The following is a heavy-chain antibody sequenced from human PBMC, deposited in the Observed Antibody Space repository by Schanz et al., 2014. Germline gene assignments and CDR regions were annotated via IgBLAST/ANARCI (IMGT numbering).Heavy chain of an antibody. CDR1: GFTFSNYA. J-gene: IGHJ4*02. Sequence: EVQLLESGGGLVQPGGSLRLSCAASGFTFSNYAMGWVRQTPGKGLEWVSTLSGSGAGTFYADSVKGRFTISRDNSDNALFLQMNSLSAEDTADYYCAKVAPAATYLDSWGLGTLVTVSS. V-gene: IGHV3-23*01. CDR3: AKVAPAATYLDS. D-gene: IGHD2-2*01. CDR2: LSGSGAGT.